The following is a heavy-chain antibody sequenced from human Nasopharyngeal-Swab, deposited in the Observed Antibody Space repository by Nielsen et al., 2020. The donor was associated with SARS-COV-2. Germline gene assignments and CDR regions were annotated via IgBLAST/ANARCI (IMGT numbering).Heavy chain of an antibody. V-gene: IGHV1-3*01. D-gene: IGHD4-17*01. CDR2: INAGNGNT. J-gene: IGHJ4*02. Sequence: ASVPVSLKASGYTFNSHALHWVRQAPGQRLEWMGGINAGNGNTKYSQRFQGRVTITRDTPASTAYMELSSLRSEDTAVYYFARGIYGDYLDYFDYWGQGTLVTVSS. CDR1: GYTFNSHA. CDR3: ARGIYGDYLDYFDY.